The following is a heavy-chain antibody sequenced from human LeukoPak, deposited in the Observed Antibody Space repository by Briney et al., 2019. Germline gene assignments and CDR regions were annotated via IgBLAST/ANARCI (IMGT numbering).Heavy chain of an antibody. Sequence: PSETLSLTCAGSDYSISSGFYWGWIRQPPGKGLEWIGSISYSGDTYYNPSLKSRLTMSLDMSKKQFSLKLSSVTAADTAVYYCARDPSTGWFTSWLDPWGQGTLVTVSS. D-gene: IGHD6-19*01. V-gene: IGHV4-38-2*01. J-gene: IGHJ5*02. CDR3: ARDPSTGWFTSWLDP. CDR2: ISYSGDT. CDR1: DYSISSGFY.